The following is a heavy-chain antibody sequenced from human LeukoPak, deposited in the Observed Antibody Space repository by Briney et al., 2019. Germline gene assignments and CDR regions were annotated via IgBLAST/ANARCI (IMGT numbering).Heavy chain of an antibody. D-gene: IGHD4-17*01. V-gene: IGHV3-23*01. CDR3: AKITKATTPNY. J-gene: IGHJ4*02. CDR2: ISGSGGST. Sequence: GSLRLSCAASGFTFSSYAMSWVRQAPGKGLEWVSAISGSGGSTYYADSVKGRFSISRDNSKNTVYLQMSDLRAEDTAVYYCAKITKATTPNYWGQGTLVTVSS. CDR1: GFTFSSYA.